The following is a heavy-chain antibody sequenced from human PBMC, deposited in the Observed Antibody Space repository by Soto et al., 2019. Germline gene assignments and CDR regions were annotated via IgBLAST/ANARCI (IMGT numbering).Heavy chain of an antibody. CDR3: TTDSIVGAITTEKFYYDYGMDV. CDR2: FNSKTDGGTT. CDR1: GFTFSNAW. V-gene: IGHV3-15*01. J-gene: IGHJ6*02. Sequence: GGSLRLSCAASGFTFSNAWMSWVRQSPGKGLEWVGRFNSKTDGGTTDYAAPVKGRFTISRDDLKNTLYLQMNSLKIEDTAVYYCTTDSIVGAITTEKFYYDYGMDVWGQGTTVTVSS. D-gene: IGHD1-26*01.